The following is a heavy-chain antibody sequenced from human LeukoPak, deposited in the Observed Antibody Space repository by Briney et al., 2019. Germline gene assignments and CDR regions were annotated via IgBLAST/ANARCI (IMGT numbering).Heavy chain of an antibody. Sequence: GGSLRLSCAASGFTFSTYWTSWVRRAPGKGLEWVAYIKEDGSEKYYVDSVKGRFTISRDNAKNSLFLQLSSLTAEDTAVYYCARDRSGTSGVISLLDYWGQGTLVTVSS. CDR3: ARDRSGTSGVISLLDY. V-gene: IGHV3-7*01. CDR1: GFTFSTYW. CDR2: IKEDGSEK. D-gene: IGHD3-3*01. J-gene: IGHJ4*02.